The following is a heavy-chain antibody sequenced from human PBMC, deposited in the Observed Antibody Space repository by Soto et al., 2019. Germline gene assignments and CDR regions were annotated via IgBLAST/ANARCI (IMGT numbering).Heavy chain of an antibody. J-gene: IGHJ6*03. CDR2: ISGSGGST. CDR1: GFTFSSYA. Sequence: GGSLRLSCAASGFTFSSYAMSWVRQAPGKGLEWVSAISGSGGSTYYADSVKGRFTISRDNSKNTLYLQMNSLRAEDTAVYYCAKRGGIAAAGDSYYMDVWGKGTTVTVSS. D-gene: IGHD6-13*01. CDR3: AKRGGIAAAGDSYYMDV. V-gene: IGHV3-23*01.